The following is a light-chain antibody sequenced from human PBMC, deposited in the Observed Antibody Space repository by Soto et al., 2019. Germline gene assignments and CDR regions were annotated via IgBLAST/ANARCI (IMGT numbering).Light chain of an antibody. CDR3: QQYTDNWT. Sequence: DIQMTQSPSTLSASVGDRVTITCRASQSISSWLAWYQQRPGKAPKLLIYKASKLERGVPPRVSGSGSGTEFTLTISSLQPDDSATYYCQQYTDNWTFGQGTKVEIK. CDR2: KAS. CDR1: QSISSW. J-gene: IGKJ1*01. V-gene: IGKV1-5*03.